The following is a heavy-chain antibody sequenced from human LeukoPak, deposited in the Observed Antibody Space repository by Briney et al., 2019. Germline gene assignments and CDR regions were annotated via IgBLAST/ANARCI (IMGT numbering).Heavy chain of an antibody. V-gene: IGHV3-23*01. D-gene: IGHD6-13*01. CDR3: AKVPRWGAAAGTIDY. CDR1: GFTFSDYY. J-gene: IGHJ4*02. CDR2: ISGSGGST. Sequence: GGSLRLSCAASGFTFSDYYMSWIRQAPGKGLEWVSAISGSGGSTYYADSVKGRFTISRDNSKNTLYLQMNSLRAEDTAVYYCAKVPRWGAAAGTIDYWGQGTLVTVSS.